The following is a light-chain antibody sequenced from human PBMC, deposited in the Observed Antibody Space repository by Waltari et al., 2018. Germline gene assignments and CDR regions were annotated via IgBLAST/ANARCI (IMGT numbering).Light chain of an antibody. CDR3: QQYYNTPPT. J-gene: IGKJ3*01. CDR2: RAS. Sequence: DIVMTQSPESLAVSLGERATINCTSSHSLLYSANNENYLAWYQQKPGQPPNLLIYRASTRESGVPDRFSGGGSGTEFTLTISSLQAEDVALYYCQQYYNTPPTFGPGTKVDIK. V-gene: IGKV4-1*01. CDR1: HSLLYSANNENY.